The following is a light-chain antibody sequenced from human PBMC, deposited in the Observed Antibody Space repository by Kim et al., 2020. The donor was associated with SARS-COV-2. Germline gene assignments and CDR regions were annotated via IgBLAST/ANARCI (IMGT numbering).Light chain of an antibody. CDR3: MQTSEFPPF. CDR1: QSLVNSDGNTY. V-gene: IGKV2-24*01. CDR2: KIS. J-gene: IGKJ4*01. Sequence: DIVLTQTPLSSPVTLGQPASISCRSSQSLVNSDGNTYLSWFQQRPVQPPRLLILKISNRFSGVPDRFSGSGAGTEITLKISRVEAEDVAIYDCMQTSEFPPFFGGGTKVDIK.